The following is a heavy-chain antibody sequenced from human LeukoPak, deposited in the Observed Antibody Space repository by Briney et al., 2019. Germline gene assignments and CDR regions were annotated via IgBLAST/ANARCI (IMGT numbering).Heavy chain of an antibody. D-gene: IGHD3-22*01. CDR3: ARSRAVRDYYDSSGYYYGWPTPCDY. V-gene: IGHV3-21*01. Sequence: GGSLRLSCAASGFTFSSYSMNWVRQAPGKGLEWVSSISSSSSYIYYADSVKGRFTISRDNAKNSLYLQMNSLRAEDTAVYYCARSRAVRDYYDSSGYYYGWPTPCDYWGQGTLVTVSS. CDR2: ISSSSSYI. J-gene: IGHJ4*02. CDR1: GFTFSSYS.